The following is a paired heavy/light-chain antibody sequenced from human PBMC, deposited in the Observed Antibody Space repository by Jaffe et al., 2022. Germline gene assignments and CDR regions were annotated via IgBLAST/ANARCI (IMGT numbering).Heavy chain of an antibody. CDR1: GFTFSNAW. CDR2: IKSKTDGGTT. Sequence: EVQLVESGGGLVKPGGSLRLSCAASGFTFSNAWMSWVRQAPGKGLEWVGRIKSKTDGGTTDYAAPVKGRFTISRDDSKNTLYLQMNSLKTEDTAVYYCTTDPLLRYYDFWSAGTDYWGQGTLVTVSS. V-gene: IGHV3-15*01. D-gene: IGHD3-3*01. J-gene: IGHJ4*02. CDR3: TTDPLLRYYDFWSAGTDY.
Light chain of an antibody. J-gene: IGKJ1*01. CDR2: AAS. Sequence: DIQMTQSPSSLSASVGDRVTITCRASQGISNYLAWYQQKPGKVPKLLIYAASTLQSGVPSRFSGSGSGTDFTLTISSLQPEDVATYYCQKYNSASWTFGQGTKVEIK. CDR3: QKYNSASWT. CDR1: QGISNY. V-gene: IGKV1-27*01.